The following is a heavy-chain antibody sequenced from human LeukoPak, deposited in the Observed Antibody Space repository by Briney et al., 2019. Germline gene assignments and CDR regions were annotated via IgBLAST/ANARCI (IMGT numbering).Heavy chain of an antibody. CDR1: GFTFSSYW. D-gene: IGHD3-22*01. CDR2: IYSGGST. V-gene: IGHV3-66*01. Sequence: PGGSLRLSCAASGFTFSSYWMHWVRQAPGKGLVWVSVIYSGGSTYYADSVKGRFTISRDNSKNTLYLQMNSLRVEDTAVYYCAKEGDSSGWFDYWGQGTLVTVSS. CDR3: AKEGDSSGWFDY. J-gene: IGHJ4*02.